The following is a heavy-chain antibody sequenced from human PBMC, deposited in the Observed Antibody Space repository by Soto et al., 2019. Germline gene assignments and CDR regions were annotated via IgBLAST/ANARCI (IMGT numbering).Heavy chain of an antibody. Sequence: EVQLLESGGGLVQPGGSLRLSCAASGFTFNNYAMTWVRQAPGKGLEWVSAISGGGDTISYADSVKGRFTVYRDGSKNTLYLQMSSLRAEDTALYYCAKGRGGSGSLTPRVDFWGQGTLVTVSS. J-gene: IGHJ4*02. V-gene: IGHV3-23*01. CDR3: AKGRGGSGSLTPRVDF. D-gene: IGHD3-10*01. CDR1: GFTFNNYA. CDR2: ISGGGDTI.